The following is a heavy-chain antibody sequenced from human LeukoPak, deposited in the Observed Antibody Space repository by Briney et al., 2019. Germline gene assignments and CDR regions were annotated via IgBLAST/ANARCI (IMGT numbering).Heavy chain of an antibody. CDR3: AREAVAGTGFDY. V-gene: IGHV1-69*01. CDR1: GGTFSSYA. D-gene: IGHD6-19*01. CDR2: IIPIFGTA. Sequence: GSSVKVSCKASGGTFSSYAISWVRQAPGQGLEWMGGIIPIFGTANYAQKFQGRVTITADESTSTAYMELSSLRSEDTAVYYCAREAVAGTGFDYWGQGTLVTVSS. J-gene: IGHJ4*02.